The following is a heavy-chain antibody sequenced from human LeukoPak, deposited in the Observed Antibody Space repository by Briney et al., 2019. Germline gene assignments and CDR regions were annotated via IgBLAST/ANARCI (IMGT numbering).Heavy chain of an antibody. J-gene: IGHJ4*02. CDR2: INQDGSEK. CDR1: GFTFSNYW. D-gene: IGHD6-6*01. Sequence: GGSLRLSCAVSGFTFSNYWMSWVRQAPGKGLEWVANINQDGSEKYYVDSVKGRFTISRDNAKNSLYLQMSSLRAEDTAVYYCATVVPLRCFAYWGQGTLVTVSS. V-gene: IGHV3-7*01. CDR3: ATVVPLRCFAY.